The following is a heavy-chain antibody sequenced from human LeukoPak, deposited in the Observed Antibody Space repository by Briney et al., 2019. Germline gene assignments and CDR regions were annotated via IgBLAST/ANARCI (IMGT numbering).Heavy chain of an antibody. CDR1: GFTFSSYA. CDR2: ISGSGGST. Sequence: GGFLRLSCAASGFTFSSYAMSWVRQAPGKGLGWVSAISGSGGSTYYADSVKGRFTISRDNSKNTLYLQMNSLRAEDTAVYYCANGIPCSSTGCPLIYWGQGTLVTVSS. CDR3: ANGIPCSSTGCPLIY. J-gene: IGHJ4*02. D-gene: IGHD2-2*01. V-gene: IGHV3-23*01.